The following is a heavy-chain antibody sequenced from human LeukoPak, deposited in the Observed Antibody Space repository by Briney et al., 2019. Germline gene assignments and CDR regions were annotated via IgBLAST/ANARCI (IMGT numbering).Heavy chain of an antibody. Sequence: SVKVSCKASGGTFSSHAMNWVRQAPGQGLERMGGIIPILDVTNYAQKFQGRVTITADISTGTAYMELNSLRSEDTAVYYCAILSDGAYCGGDCFYLDYWGQGTLVTVSS. V-gene: IGHV1-69*04. CDR1: GGTFSSHA. J-gene: IGHJ4*02. CDR2: IIPILDVT. D-gene: IGHD2-21*02. CDR3: AILSDGAYCGGDCFYLDY.